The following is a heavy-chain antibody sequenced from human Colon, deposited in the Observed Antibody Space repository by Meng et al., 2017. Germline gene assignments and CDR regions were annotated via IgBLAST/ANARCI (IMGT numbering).Heavy chain of an antibody. CDR1: GGSISSGDYY. Sequence: QGQLQVSGPGLGQPSQTLSLTCTVPGGSISSGDYYWSWIRQPPGKGLEWIGYIYYSGSTYSNASLKSRVTISIDRSKNQFSLKLSSVTAADMAVYYCARDRKHYGERGWFDPWGQGTLVTVSS. CDR2: IYYSGST. J-gene: IGHJ5*02. D-gene: IGHD4-17*01. V-gene: IGHV4-30-4*01. CDR3: ARDRKHYGERGWFDP.